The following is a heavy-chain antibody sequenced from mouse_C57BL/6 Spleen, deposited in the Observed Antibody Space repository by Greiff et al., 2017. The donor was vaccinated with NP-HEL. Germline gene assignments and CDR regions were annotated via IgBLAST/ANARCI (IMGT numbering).Heavy chain of an antibody. D-gene: IGHD1-1*01. Sequence: EVKLMESGGGLVQPGGSLKLSCAASGFTFSDYYMYWVRQTPEKRLEWVAYISNGGGSTYYPDTVKGRFTISRDNAKNTLYLQMSRLKSEDTAMYYCARHYYGSSYGYFDVWGTGTTVTVSS. CDR2: ISNGGGST. V-gene: IGHV5-12*01. CDR3: ARHYYGSSYGYFDV. J-gene: IGHJ1*03. CDR1: GFTFSDYY.